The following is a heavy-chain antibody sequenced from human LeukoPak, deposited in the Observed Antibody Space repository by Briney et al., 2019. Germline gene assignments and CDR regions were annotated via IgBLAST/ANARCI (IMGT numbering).Heavy chain of an antibody. CDR1: GGSISSSSYY. J-gene: IGHJ5*02. Sequence: SETLSLTCTVSGGSISSSSYYWGWIRQPPGKGLEWIGSIYYSGSTYYNPSLKSRVTISVDTSKNQFSLKLSSVTAADTAVYYCARDTWGYCGGDCYEAWGQGTLVTVSS. CDR2: IYYSGST. V-gene: IGHV4-39*07. D-gene: IGHD2-21*02. CDR3: ARDTWGYCGGDCYEA.